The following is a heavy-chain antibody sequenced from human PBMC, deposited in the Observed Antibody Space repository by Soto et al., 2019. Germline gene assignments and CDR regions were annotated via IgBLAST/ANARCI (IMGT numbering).Heavy chain of an antibody. V-gene: IGHV3-23*01. Sequence: EVQLLESGGGLVQPGGSLRLSCAASGLTFSDYAMSWVRQAPGKGLEWVSAILGSGRSTYYADSVKGRFTISRDNSRNTLYLQMNSLRAEDTAVYYCAGRRGGAYYFDYWGQGTLVTVYS. J-gene: IGHJ4*02. D-gene: IGHD3-10*01. CDR3: AGRRGGAYYFDY. CDR1: GLTFSDYA. CDR2: ILGSGRST.